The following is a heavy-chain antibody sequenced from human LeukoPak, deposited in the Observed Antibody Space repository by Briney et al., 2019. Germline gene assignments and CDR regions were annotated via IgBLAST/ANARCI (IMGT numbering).Heavy chain of an antibody. CDR1: GFTFSSYA. J-gene: IGHJ4*02. CDR2: ISYDGSNK. CDR3: VREGYGPGNYPYDS. D-gene: IGHD3-10*01. Sequence: GGSLRLSCAASGFTFSSYAMHWVRQAPGKGLEWVAVISYDGSNKYYADSVKGRFTISRDNSKNTLYLQMNSLRAEDTAVYHCVREGYGPGNYPYDSWGQGTLVTVSS. V-gene: IGHV3-30*04.